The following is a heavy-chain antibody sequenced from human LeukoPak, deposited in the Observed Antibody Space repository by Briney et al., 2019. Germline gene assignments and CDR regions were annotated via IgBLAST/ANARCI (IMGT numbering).Heavy chain of an antibody. V-gene: IGHV1-69*04. CDR3: ATDRPSTRGYCSSTSCYEFIH. Sequence: LGASVKVSCKASGGTFSSYAISWVRQAPGQGLEWMGRIIPILGIANYAQKFQGRVTITADKSTSTAYMELSSLRSEDTAVYYCATDRPSTRGYCSSTSCYEFIHWGQGTLVTVSS. D-gene: IGHD2-2*01. CDR2: IIPILGIA. CDR1: GGTFSSYA. J-gene: IGHJ4*02.